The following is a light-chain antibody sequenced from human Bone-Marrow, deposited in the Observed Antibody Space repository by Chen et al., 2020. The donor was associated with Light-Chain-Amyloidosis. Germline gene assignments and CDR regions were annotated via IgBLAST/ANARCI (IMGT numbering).Light chain of an antibody. J-gene: IGLJ2*01. CDR3: SSYAGSNNLV. CDR1: CSDVGGYNY. CDR2: ELS. Sequence: SALTPPPSASGSPGQSVPIPRTRTCSDVGGYNYVSWYQQHPGTAPILMIYELSAPPSGVPDRFSGSKSGNTASLTVSGLQAEDEADYYCSSYAGSNNLVFGGGTKLTVL. V-gene: IGLV2-8*01.